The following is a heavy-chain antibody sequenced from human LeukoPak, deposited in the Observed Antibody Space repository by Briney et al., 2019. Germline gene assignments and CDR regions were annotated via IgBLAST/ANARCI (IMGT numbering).Heavy chain of an antibody. CDR3: ARFSSGCSTSSCYLTY. CDR2: IHDTGST. J-gene: IGHJ4*02. D-gene: IGHD2-2*01. Sequence: EPSETLSLTCSVSGGSLSRHYWSWIRQPPGKGLELIGHIHDTGSTFYNPSLRGRVTISLDTSNNQFSLKLTSMTAADTAVYYCARFSSGCSTSSCYLTYWGQGTLVTVS. CDR1: GGSLSRHY. V-gene: IGHV4-59*11.